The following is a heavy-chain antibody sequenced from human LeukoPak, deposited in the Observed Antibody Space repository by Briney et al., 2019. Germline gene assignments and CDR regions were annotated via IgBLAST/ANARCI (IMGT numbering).Heavy chain of an antibody. Sequence: PSETLSLTCTVPGDSFSRNTYSWGWIRQPPGKGLEWIGSIYYTGRTFYNPSLKSRVTISVDTSKSQFSLKLSSVTAADTAVYYCTRRGSMGGSFVGAFDIWGQGTMVTVSS. CDR1: GDSFSRNTYS. D-gene: IGHD1-26*01. J-gene: IGHJ3*02. V-gene: IGHV4-39*01. CDR2: IYYTGRT. CDR3: TRRGSMGGSFVGAFDI.